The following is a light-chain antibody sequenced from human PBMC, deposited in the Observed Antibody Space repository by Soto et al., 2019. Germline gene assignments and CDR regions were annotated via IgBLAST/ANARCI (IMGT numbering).Light chain of an antibody. J-gene: IGLJ3*02. CDR1: SSDLGGYNY. Sequence: QSALTQPASVSGSPGQSITISCNGTSSDLGGYNYVSWYQQHPGKAPKLMIYEVSNRPSGVSNRFSGSKSGNTASLTISGLQAEDEADYYCSSYTSSSSWVFGGGTKLTVL. V-gene: IGLV2-14*01. CDR3: SSYTSSSSWV. CDR2: EVS.